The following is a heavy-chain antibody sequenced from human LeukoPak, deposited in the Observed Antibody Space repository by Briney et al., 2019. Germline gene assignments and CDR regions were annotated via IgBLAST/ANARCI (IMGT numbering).Heavy chain of an antibody. Sequence: GGSLRLSCAASGFTFSSYGMHWVRQAPGKGLEWVAVIWYDGSNKYYADSVKGRFTISRDDSKNTLYLQMNSLRAEDTAVYYCAREKRMITFGGVIVIPGGYWGQGTLVTVSS. D-gene: IGHD3-16*02. CDR1: GFTFSSYG. CDR2: IWYDGSNK. V-gene: IGHV3-33*01. J-gene: IGHJ4*02. CDR3: AREKRMITFGGVIVIPGGY.